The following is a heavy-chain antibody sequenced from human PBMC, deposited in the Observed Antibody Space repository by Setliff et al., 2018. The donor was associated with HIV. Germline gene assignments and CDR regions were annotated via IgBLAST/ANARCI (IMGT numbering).Heavy chain of an antibody. CDR1: GGSFSGYY. V-gene: IGHV4-34*01. D-gene: IGHD2-21*02. CDR3: ARGSSIVVVTANPGGMDV. Sequence: SETLSLTCAVYGGSFSGYYWSWIRQPPGKGLEWIGEINHSGSTNYNPSLKSRVTISVDTSKNQFSLKLSSVTAADTAVYYCARGSSIVVVTANPGGMDVGGQGTTVTVSS. CDR2: INHSGST. J-gene: IGHJ6*02.